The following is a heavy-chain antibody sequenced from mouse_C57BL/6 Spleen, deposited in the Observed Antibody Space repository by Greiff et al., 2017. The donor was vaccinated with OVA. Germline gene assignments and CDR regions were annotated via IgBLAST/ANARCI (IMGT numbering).Heavy chain of an antibody. J-gene: IGHJ1*03. CDR2: ISSGSSTI. V-gene: IGHV5-17*01. CDR3: ARPLYYCGSSYVWYFDV. Sequence: EVKLVESGGGLVKPGGSLKLSCAASGFTFSDYGMHWVRQAPEKGLEWVAYISSGSSTIYYADTVKGRFTISRDNAKNTMFLQMTSLRSEDTAMYYCARPLYYCGSSYVWYFDVWGTGTTVTVSS. CDR1: GFTFSDYG. D-gene: IGHD1-1*01.